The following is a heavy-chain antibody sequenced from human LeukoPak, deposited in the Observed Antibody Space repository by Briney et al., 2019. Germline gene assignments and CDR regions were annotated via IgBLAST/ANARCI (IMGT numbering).Heavy chain of an antibody. CDR2: INHSGGT. CDR1: GGSFSGYY. Sequence: TSETLSLTCAVYGGSFSGYYWSWIRQPPGKGLEWIGEINHSGGTNYNPSLKSRVTISVNTSKNQFSLKLSSVTAADTAVYYCARAPVAVARYVYWGQGTLVTVSS. J-gene: IGHJ4*02. D-gene: IGHD6-19*01. CDR3: ARAPVAVARYVY. V-gene: IGHV4-34*01.